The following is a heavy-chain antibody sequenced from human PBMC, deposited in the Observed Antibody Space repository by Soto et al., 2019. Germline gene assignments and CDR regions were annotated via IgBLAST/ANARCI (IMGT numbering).Heavy chain of an antibody. CDR1: GGSISSYY. Sequence: PSETLSLTCTVSGGSISSYYWSWIRQPPGKGLEWIGYIYYSGSNNYNPSLKSRVTISVDTSKNQLSLKLSSVTAADTAVYYCARDSGYDSGWFDHWVQGTLVTVSS. D-gene: IGHD5-12*01. CDR2: IYYSGSN. V-gene: IGHV4-59*01. CDR3: ARDSGYDSGWFDH. J-gene: IGHJ5*02.